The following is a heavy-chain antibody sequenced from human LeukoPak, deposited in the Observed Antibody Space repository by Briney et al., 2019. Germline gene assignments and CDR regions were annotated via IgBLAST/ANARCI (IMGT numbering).Heavy chain of an antibody. Sequence: PGGSLRLSCAASGFTFSSYWMSWVRQAPGKGLEWVANIKQDGSEKYYVDSVKGRFTISRDNAKNSLYLQMNSLRAEDTAVYYCARDLAAATPGVMDWGQGTLVTVSS. D-gene: IGHD2-15*01. CDR2: IKQDGSEK. CDR1: GFTFSSYW. V-gene: IGHV3-7*04. CDR3: ARDLAAATPGVMD. J-gene: IGHJ4*02.